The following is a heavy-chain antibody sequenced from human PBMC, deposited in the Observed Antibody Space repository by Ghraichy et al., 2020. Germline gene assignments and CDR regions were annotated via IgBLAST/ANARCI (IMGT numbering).Heavy chain of an antibody. CDR3: ARVGTTVTYFDY. D-gene: IGHD4-17*01. J-gene: IGHJ4*02. V-gene: IGHV4-38-2*02. CDR1: GYSISSGYY. Sequence: ESLNISCTVSGYSISSGYYWGWIRQPPGKGLEWIGSIYHSGSTYYNPSLKSRVTISVDTSKNQFSLKLSSVTAADTAVYYCARVGTTVTYFDYWGQGTLVTVSS. CDR2: IYHSGST.